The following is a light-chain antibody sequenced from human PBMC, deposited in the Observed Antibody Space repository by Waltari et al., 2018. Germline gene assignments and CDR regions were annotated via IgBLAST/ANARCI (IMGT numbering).Light chain of an antibody. V-gene: IGLV2-18*02. J-gene: IGLJ2*01. CDR2: EVA. CDR1: CTDAGDYTR. CDR3: SSYSRSSLL. Sequence: QSALTQPPSVSGSPGQSVHLSCIGTCTDAGDYTRVSWYHQTPGTAPKRIIFEVATRPAGVPDRCSASKSGNTASLTISRLQAEDEADYFCSSYSRSSLLFGGGTKLTVL.